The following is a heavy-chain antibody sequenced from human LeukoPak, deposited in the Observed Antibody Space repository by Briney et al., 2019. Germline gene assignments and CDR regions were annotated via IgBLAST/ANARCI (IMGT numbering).Heavy chain of an antibody. V-gene: IGHV4-30-2*01. CDR3: AREGYGDYTFDY. Sequence: SETLSLTCAVSGGSISSGGYSWSWIRQPPGKGLEWIGYIYHSGSTYYNPSLMSRVTISVDRSKNQFSLKLSSVTAADTAVYYCAREGYGDYTFDYWGQGTLVTVSS. J-gene: IGHJ4*02. CDR2: IYHSGST. D-gene: IGHD4-17*01. CDR1: GGSISSGGYS.